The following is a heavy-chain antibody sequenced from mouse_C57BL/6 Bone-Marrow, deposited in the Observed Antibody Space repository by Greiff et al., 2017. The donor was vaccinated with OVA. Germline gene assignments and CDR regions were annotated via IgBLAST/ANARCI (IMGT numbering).Heavy chain of an antibody. D-gene: IGHD2-2*01. V-gene: IGHV5-6*01. CDR2: ISSGGSYT. J-gene: IGHJ3*01. Sequence: EVKVVESGGDLVKPGGSLKLSCAASGFTFSSYGMSWVRQTPDKRLEWVATISSGGSYTYYPDSVKGRFTISRDNAKNTLYLQMSSLKSEDTAMYYCARQYGYGFAYWGQGTLVTVSA. CDR1: GFTFSSYG. CDR3: ARQYGYGFAY.